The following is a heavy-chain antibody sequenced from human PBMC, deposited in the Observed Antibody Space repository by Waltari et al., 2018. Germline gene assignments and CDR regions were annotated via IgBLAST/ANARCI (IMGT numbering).Heavy chain of an antibody. Sequence: QLQLQESGPGLVKPSETLSLTCTVSGGSISSSSYYWGWIRQPPGTGLEWIGSIYYSGSTYYNPSLKSRVTISVDTSKNQFSLKLSSVTAADTAVYYCARLSGPGWEVVIAIGTYYYYMDVWGKGTTVTVSS. CDR2: IYYSGST. D-gene: IGHD2-21*01. CDR3: ARLSGPGWEVVIAIGTYYYYMDV. J-gene: IGHJ6*03. V-gene: IGHV4-39*01. CDR1: GGSISSSSYY.